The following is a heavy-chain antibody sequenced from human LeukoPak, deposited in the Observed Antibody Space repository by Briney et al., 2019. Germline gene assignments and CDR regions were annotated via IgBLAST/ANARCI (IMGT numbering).Heavy chain of an antibody. CDR3: ARSGMWFSTND. Sequence: ASVKVSCKASGYTVTNYYMHWVRQAPGQGLEWMGMINPSISSRTYAQKFQGRVTVTSDTSTSTVYMEVSSLRSEDTAIYYCARSGMWFSTNDWGQGTLDTVSS. V-gene: IGHV1-46*01. D-gene: IGHD2-21*01. CDR1: GYTVTNYY. CDR2: INPSISSR. J-gene: IGHJ4*02.